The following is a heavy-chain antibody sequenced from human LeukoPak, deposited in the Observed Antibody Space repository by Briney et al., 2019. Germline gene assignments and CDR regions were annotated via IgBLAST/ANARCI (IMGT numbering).Heavy chain of an antibody. Sequence: ASVKVSCKTSGYTFTGYYMHWVRQAPGQGLEWMGRINPNSGGTNYAQKFQGRVTMTRDTSITTVYMELSSLRSDDTAVYYCASWDWNPNYYFDYWGQGTLVTVSS. V-gene: IGHV1-2*06. CDR1: GYTFTGYY. CDR3: ASWDWNPNYYFDY. J-gene: IGHJ4*02. CDR2: INPNSGGT. D-gene: IGHD1-1*01.